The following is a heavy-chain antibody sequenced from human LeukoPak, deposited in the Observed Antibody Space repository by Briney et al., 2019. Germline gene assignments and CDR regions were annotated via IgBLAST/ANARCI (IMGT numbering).Heavy chain of an antibody. Sequence: ASVKVSCKASGYTFTSYGISWVRQAPGQGLEWMGWISAYNGNTNYAQKLQGRVTMTTDTSTSTAYMELRSLRSDDTAVYYCARVGEYSSSSIGWYFDYWGQGTLVTVSS. D-gene: IGHD6-6*01. CDR1: GYTFTSYG. V-gene: IGHV1-18*01. J-gene: IGHJ4*02. CDR3: ARVGEYSSSSIGWYFDY. CDR2: ISAYNGNT.